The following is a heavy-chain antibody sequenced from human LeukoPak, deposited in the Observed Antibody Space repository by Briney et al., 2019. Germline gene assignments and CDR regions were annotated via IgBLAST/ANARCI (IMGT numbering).Heavy chain of an antibody. CDR3: AKDLGGSTDY. Sequence: GGSLRLSCAASGFTFSGSAIHWVRQSSGEGRGWVCQIDKKDKGYATATAYAASVTGRFTIPRANFQKTVYLQMHSLRAADTALYSCAKDLGGSTDYWGQGTLVTVSS. CDR1: GFTFSGSA. D-gene: IGHD5-12*01. CDR2: IDKKDKGYATAT. V-gene: IGHV3-73*01. J-gene: IGHJ4*02.